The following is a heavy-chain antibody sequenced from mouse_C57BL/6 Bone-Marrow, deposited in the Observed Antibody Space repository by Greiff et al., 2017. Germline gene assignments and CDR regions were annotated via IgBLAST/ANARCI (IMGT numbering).Heavy chain of an antibody. D-gene: IGHD1-1*01. CDR3: ARAVTVVAYYYAMDY. CDR1: GYAFSSYW. V-gene: IGHV1-80*01. J-gene: IGHJ4*01. CDR2: IYPGDGDT. Sequence: QVQLKESGAELVKPGASVKISCKASGYAFSSYWMNWVKQRPGKGLEWIGQIYPGDGDTNYNGKFKGKATLTADTSSSTAYMQLSSLTSEDSAVYFCARAVTVVAYYYAMDYWGQGTSVTVSS.